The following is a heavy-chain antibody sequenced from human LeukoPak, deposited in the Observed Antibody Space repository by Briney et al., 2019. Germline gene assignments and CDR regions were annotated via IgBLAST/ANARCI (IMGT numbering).Heavy chain of an antibody. CDR1: GGSISSYY. Sequence: PSETLSLTCTVSGGSISSYYWSWIRQPPGKGLEWIGYIYYSGSTNYNPSLKSRVTISVDTSKNQFSLKLSSVTAADTAVYYCARQSELVRGVIGAWGQGTLVTVSS. D-gene: IGHD3-10*01. J-gene: IGHJ4*02. V-gene: IGHV4-59*08. CDR3: ARQSELVRGVIGA. CDR2: IYYSGST.